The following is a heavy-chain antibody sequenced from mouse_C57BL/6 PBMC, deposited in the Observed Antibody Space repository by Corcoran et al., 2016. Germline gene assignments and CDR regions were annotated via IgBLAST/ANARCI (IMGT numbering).Heavy chain of an antibody. J-gene: IGHJ2*01. CDR1: GYTFTTYG. V-gene: IGHV9-3*01. D-gene: IGHD1-1*01. CDR2: INTYSGVP. Sequence: QIQLVQSGPELEKPGETDKIYCKASGYTFTTYGMSWVKQAPGKGLKWMGWINTYSGVPTYADDFKGRFAFSSETSASTAYLQINNLKNEDTATYFCPRGRYGSSSSFDYWGQGTTLTVSA. CDR3: PRGRYGSSSSFDY.